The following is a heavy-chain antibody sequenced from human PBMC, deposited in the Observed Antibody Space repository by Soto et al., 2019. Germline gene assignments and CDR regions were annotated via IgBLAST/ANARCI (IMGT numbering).Heavy chain of an antibody. CDR1: GGSISSSSYY. D-gene: IGHD4-17*01. V-gene: IGHV4-39*07. CDR3: ARSTGDYGIY. J-gene: IGHJ4*02. CDR2: IFYSGCT. Sequence: PSETLSLTCTVSGGSISSSSYYWGWIRQPPGKGLEWIGSIFYSGCTYYNPSLKSRVTISVDTSKNQFSLKLSSVTAADTAVYYCARSTGDYGIYWGQGTLVTVSS.